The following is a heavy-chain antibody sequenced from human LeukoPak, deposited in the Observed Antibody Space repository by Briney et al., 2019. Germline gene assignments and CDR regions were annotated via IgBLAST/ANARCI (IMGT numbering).Heavy chain of an antibody. CDR3: ARGIDGSGSYTLFDY. D-gene: IGHD3-10*01. CDR2: ISSSSSYI. CDR1: GFTLSSYS. J-gene: IGHJ4*02. V-gene: IGHV3-21*01. Sequence: GGSLRLSCAASGFTLSSYSMNWVRQAPGKGLEWVSSISSSSSYIYYADSVKGRFTISRDNAKNSLYLQMNSLRAEDTAVYYCARGIDGSGSYTLFDYWGQGTLVTVSS.